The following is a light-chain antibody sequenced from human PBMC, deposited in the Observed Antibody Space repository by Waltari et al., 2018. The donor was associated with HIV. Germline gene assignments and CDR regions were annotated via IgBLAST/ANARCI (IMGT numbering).Light chain of an antibody. V-gene: IGLV2-8*01. CDR2: EIT. J-gene: IGLJ3*02. Sequence: QSALTQPPSASGFPGPSVTISCTGTSSYVGSSNFVGWYQQYPGKAPKLLIYEITKRPSGVPDRFSGSKSGNTASLTVSGLQAEDEADYYCSSSAGGDTLVFGGGTKLTVL. CDR1: SSYVGSSNF. CDR3: SSSAGGDTLV.